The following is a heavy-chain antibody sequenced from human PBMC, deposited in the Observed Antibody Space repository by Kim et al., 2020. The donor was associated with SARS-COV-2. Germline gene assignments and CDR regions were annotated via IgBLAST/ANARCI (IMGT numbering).Heavy chain of an antibody. CDR3: ASAFYYGELNLFDY. CDR2: ISYDGSNK. J-gene: IGHJ4*02. CDR1: GFTFSSYG. V-gene: IGHV3-33*05. Sequence: GGSLRLSCAASGFTFSSYGMNWVRQAPGKGLEWVAVISYDGSNKYYADSVKGRFTISRDNSKNTLYLQMNSLRAEDTAVYYCASAFYYGELNLFDYWGQGTLVTVSS. D-gene: IGHD4-17*01.